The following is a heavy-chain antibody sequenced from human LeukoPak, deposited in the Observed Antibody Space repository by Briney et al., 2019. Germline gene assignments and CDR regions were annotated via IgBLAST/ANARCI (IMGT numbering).Heavy chain of an antibody. CDR2: INPNSGGT. D-gene: IGHD2-15*01. CDR1: GYTFTGYY. V-gene: IGHV1-2*06. CDR3: ARDPVPLGYCSGGSCYTQFDP. J-gene: IGHJ5*02. Sequence: ASVKVSCKASGYTFTGYYMHWVRQAPGQRLEWMGRINPNSGGTNYAQKFQGRVTMTRDTSISTAYMELSRLRSDDTAVYYCARDPVPLGYCSGGSCYTQFDPWGQGTLVTVSS.